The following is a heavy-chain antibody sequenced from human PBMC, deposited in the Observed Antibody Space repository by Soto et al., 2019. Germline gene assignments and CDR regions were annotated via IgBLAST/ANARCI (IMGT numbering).Heavy chain of an antibody. V-gene: IGHV3-33*01. J-gene: IGHJ5*02. CDR1: GFTFSSYG. CDR2: IRYDASAK. Sequence: QVQLVESGGGVVQPGRSLRLSCAASGFTFSSYGMHWVRQPPGKGLEWVAAIRYDASAKYYAESVKGRFTISRDQSKNSLYLQMNSLRGEDTAVDYCARERVYASPWSATGWFAPWGQGTLVTVSS. D-gene: IGHD2-8*01. CDR3: ARERVYASPWSATGWFAP.